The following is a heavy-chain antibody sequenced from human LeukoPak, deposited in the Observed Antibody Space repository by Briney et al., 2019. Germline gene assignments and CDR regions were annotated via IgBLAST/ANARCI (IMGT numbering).Heavy chain of an antibody. CDR3: AIHSSSWDYYFDY. D-gene: IGHD6-13*01. CDR2: IIPIFGTA. Sequence: SVKVSCKASGGTFSSYAISWVRQAPGQGLEWMGRIIPIFGTANYAQKFQGRVTITTDESTSTAYMQLSSLRSEDTAVYYCAIHSSSWDYYFDYWGQGTLVTVSS. V-gene: IGHV1-69*05. CDR1: GGTFSSYA. J-gene: IGHJ4*02.